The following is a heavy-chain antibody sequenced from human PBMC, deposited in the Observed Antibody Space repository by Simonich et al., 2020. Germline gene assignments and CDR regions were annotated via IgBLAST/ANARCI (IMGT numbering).Heavy chain of an antibody. J-gene: IGHJ5*02. CDR3: ARARYCSSTSCYNWFDP. D-gene: IGHD2-2*01. CDR1: GYTFTSYD. Sequence: QVQLVQSGAEVKKPGASVKVSCKASGYTFTSYDINWVGQATGQGHVVMGWMNPNSGNQGYAQKFQGRGTITRNTSISTAYMELSSLRSEDTAVYYCARARYCSSTSCYNWFDPWGQGTLVTVSS. CDR2: MNPNSGNQ. V-gene: IGHV1-8*03.